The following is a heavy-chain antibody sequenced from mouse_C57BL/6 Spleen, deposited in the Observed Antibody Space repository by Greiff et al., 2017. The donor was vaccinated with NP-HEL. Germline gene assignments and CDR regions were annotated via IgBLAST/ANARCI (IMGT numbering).Heavy chain of an antibody. CDR2: INPSSGYT. Sequence: QVQLKQSGAELARPGASVKMSCKASGYTFTSYTMHWVKQRPGQGLEWIGYINPSSGYTKYNQKFKDKATLTADKSSSTAYMQLSSLTSEYSAVYYCARRGGYEDWFAYWGQGTLVTVSA. CDR3: ARRGGYEDWFAY. CDR1: GYTFTSYT. J-gene: IGHJ3*01. D-gene: IGHD3-1*01. V-gene: IGHV1-4*01.